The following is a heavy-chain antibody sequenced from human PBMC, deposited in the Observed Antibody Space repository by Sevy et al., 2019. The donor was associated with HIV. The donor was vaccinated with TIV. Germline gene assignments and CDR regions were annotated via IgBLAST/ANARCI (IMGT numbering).Heavy chain of an antibody. J-gene: IGHJ4*02. Sequence: GESLKISCKTSGYRFTNYWIGWVRQMPGKGLEWMGIIYPGDSDIRYSPSFEGQVTISADKSISTAYLQWSSLKASDSGMYYCARHRLGYCSRTSGSAGDFWGQGSLVTVSS. D-gene: IGHD2-2*01. CDR3: ARHRLGYCSRTSGSAGDF. CDR2: IYPGDSDI. V-gene: IGHV5-51*01. CDR1: GYRFTNYW.